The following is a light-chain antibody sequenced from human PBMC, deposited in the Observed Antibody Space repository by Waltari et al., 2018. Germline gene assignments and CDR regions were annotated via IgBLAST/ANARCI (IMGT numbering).Light chain of an antibody. V-gene: IGKV1-5*03. J-gene: IGKJ5*01. Sequence: DIQMTQSPSTLSASVGERVTITCQASQRISSWLAWYQQKPGKAPKLLIYEASTLQSGVPSRFSGSGSGTEFTLTISSLQPDDFATYYCQQFNSYSSVTFGQGTRLEIQ. CDR2: EAS. CDR1: QRISSW. CDR3: QQFNSYSSVT.